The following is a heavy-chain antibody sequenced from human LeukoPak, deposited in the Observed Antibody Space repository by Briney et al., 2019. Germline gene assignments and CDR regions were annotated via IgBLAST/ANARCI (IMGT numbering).Heavy chain of an antibody. D-gene: IGHD2-15*01. CDR1: GYTFTNYY. CDR3: AREAATGAQGDNFDY. J-gene: IGHJ4*02. CDR2: INPSDAYT. V-gene: IGHV1-46*01. Sequence: ASVKVSCKASGYTFTNYYIHWVRQAPGQGLEWMGIINPSDAYTNYAQQFQGGVTLTRDMSTSTVYMEVSSLTSEDTAVYYCAREAATGAQGDNFDYWGQGTLVTVSS.